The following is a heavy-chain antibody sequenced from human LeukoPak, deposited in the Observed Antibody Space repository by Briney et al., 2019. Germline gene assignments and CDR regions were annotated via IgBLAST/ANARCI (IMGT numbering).Heavy chain of an antibody. CDR1: GFTFSSYA. J-gene: IGHJ4*02. CDR2: ISGSGGST. CDR3: PHVLPAEGDDY. D-gene: IGHD2-2*01. V-gene: IGHV3-23*01. Sequence: GGSLRLSCAASGFTFSSYAMSWVRQAPGKGLEGVSAISGSGGSTYYADSVKGRFTISRDNSKNTLYLEMNSESAAAKDLYNGPHVLPAEGDDYWGQGTLVTVSS.